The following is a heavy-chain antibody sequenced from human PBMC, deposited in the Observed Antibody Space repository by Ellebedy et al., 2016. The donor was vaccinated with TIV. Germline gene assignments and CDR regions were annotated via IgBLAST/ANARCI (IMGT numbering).Heavy chain of an antibody. Sequence: SETLSLXXTVSGGSISSSSYYWGWIRQPPGKGLEWIGSIYYSGSTYYNPSLKSRVTISVDTSKNQFSLKLSSVTAADTAVYYCACTSQGWFNPWGQGTLVTVSS. V-gene: IGHV4-39*01. CDR2: IYYSGST. J-gene: IGHJ5*02. CDR1: GGSISSSSYY. D-gene: IGHD2-2*01. CDR3: ACTSQGWFNP.